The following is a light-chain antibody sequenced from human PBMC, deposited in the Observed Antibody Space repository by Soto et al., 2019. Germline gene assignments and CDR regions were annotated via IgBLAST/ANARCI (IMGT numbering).Light chain of an antibody. J-gene: IGKJ1*01. CDR1: QTISTW. V-gene: IGKV1-5*01. CDR3: QQYTNTNKPWM. Sequence: DIQVTQSPPTLSASVGDRVTITCRASQTISTWMAGYQQKPGKAPKLLVYDASNLQSGVASRVSGSGSGTEFTLIISGLQPDDSATYYCQQYTNTNKPWMFGQGTKVEI. CDR2: DAS.